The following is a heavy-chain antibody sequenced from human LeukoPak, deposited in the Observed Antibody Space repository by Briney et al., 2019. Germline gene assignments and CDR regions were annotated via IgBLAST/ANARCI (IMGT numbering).Heavy chain of an antibody. CDR2: IYYSGST. V-gene: IGHV4-59*01. CDR1: GGSISSYY. J-gene: IGHJ6*02. D-gene: IGHD2-15*01. CDR3: AREGVGPARVPYYYYSVMDV. Sequence: SETLSLTCTVSGGSISSYYWSWIRQPPGKGLEWIGYIYYSGSTNYNPSLKSRVTISVDTSKNQFSLKLSSVTAADTAVYYCAREGVGPARVPYYYYSVMDVWAQGTTVTVSS.